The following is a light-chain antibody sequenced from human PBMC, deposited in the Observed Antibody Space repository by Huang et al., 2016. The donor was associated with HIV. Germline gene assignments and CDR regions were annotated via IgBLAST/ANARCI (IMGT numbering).Light chain of an antibody. Sequence: EIVLTQSPGTLSLSPGERATLSCRASQSVSTSYLAWYQQKPGQAPRLRIYGASSRATGIPDRFSGRGSGTDFTLTISRLEPEDFAVYYCQQYGSSLWTFGQGTKVEIK. CDR1: QSVSTSY. V-gene: IGKV3-20*01. CDR2: GAS. J-gene: IGKJ1*01. CDR3: QQYGSSLWT.